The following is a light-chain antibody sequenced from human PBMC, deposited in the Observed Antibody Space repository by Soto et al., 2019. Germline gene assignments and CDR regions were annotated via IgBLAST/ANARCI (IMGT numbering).Light chain of an antibody. J-gene: IGKJ3*01. CDR2: KAS. CDR3: QQTDSTPFT. Sequence: DIQMTQSPSTLSASVGDRVTITCRASQSISSWLAWYQQKPGKAPKLLIYKASSLESGVPSRFSGSGSGTEFTLTISSLQPDDFATYYCQQTDSTPFTFGPGTSVDFK. V-gene: IGKV1-5*03. CDR1: QSISSW.